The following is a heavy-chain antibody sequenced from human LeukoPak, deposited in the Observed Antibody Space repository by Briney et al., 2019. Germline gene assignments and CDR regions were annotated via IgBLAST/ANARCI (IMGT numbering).Heavy chain of an antibody. CDR2: VSSDGQND. CDR3: ARSTYYYGSGTFYSVGPFDS. V-gene: IGHV3-30*01. Sequence: GGSLRLSCVASGFTFRAYALHWVRRAPGQGLDWVAVVSSDGQNDFYSASVRGRFTISRDNSRDTLYLQMAALRVADTGLYFCARSTYYYGSGTFYSVGPFDSWGQGTLVTVSS. CDR1: GFTFRAYA. J-gene: IGHJ4*02. D-gene: IGHD3-10*01.